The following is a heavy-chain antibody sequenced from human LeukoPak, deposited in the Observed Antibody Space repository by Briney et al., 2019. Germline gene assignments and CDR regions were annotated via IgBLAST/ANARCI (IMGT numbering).Heavy chain of an antibody. CDR3: TARGVVTLNWFDP. V-gene: IGHV3-21*01. J-gene: IGHJ5*02. D-gene: IGHD4-23*01. Sequence: GGSLRLSCAASGFTFKTYGMNWVRQAPGKGLEWVSSINSGSTQTYYADSVKGRFTIARDNAKNSLYLQMNSLRAEDTAVYYCTARGVVTLNWFDPWGQGTLVTVSS. CDR2: INSGSTQT. CDR1: GFTFKTYG.